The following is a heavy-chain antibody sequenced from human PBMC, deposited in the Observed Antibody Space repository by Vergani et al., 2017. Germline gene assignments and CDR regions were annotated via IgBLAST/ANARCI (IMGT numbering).Heavy chain of an antibody. Sequence: QVQLQESGPGLVKPSETLSLTCVVSGISISQTYHLAWIRQTPGKGLEWIGSVYHRGAISYNPSLVSRVTISVDTSSNELSLKLTSVTAADTAVYYCASPVWQGFYGNFDNWGQGTMVTVSS. CDR2: VYHRGAI. CDR1: GISISQTYH. V-gene: IGHV4-38-2*01. CDR3: ASPVWQGFYGNFDN. D-gene: IGHD2-21*01. J-gene: IGHJ4*02.